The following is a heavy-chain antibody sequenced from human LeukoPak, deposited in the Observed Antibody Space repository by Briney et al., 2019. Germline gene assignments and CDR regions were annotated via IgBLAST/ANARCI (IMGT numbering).Heavy chain of an antibody. J-gene: IGHJ4*02. Sequence: GGSLRLSCAASGFTFSSYAMHWVRQAPGKALEYVSAISSNGGSTYYANSVKGRFTISRDNSKNTLYLQMGSLRAEDMAVYYCARDHYGSGSYYTVGYWGQGTLVTVSS. V-gene: IGHV3-64*01. D-gene: IGHD3-10*01. CDR2: ISSNGGST. CDR1: GFTFSSYA. CDR3: ARDHYGSGSYYTVGY.